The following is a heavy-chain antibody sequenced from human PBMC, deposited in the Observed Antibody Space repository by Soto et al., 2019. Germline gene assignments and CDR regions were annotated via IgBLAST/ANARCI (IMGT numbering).Heavy chain of an antibody. CDR1: GSSINSSVYY. D-gene: IGHD3-3*02. Sequence: SETLSLTCTVSGSSINSSVYYWGWIRQPPGKGLEWIGSMFYVVSTYYNPSLKSRVTVSVDTSKNQFSLNLRSVTAADTAVYYCARIPSRHLADYWGQGTMVTV. J-gene: IGHJ4*02. V-gene: IGHV4-39*01. CDR2: MFYVVST. CDR3: ARIPSRHLADY.